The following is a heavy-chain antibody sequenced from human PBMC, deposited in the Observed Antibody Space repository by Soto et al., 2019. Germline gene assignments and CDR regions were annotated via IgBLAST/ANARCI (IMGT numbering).Heavy chain of an antibody. Sequence: QVQLQESGPGLVKPSETLSLTCTVSGGSISSYYWSWIRQPPGKGLEWIGYIYYSGSTNYNPSLKSRVTISVDTSKNQFSLKLSSVTAADTAVYYGARRWGYYFDYWGQGTLVTVSS. CDR1: GGSISSYY. CDR2: IYYSGST. J-gene: IGHJ4*02. CDR3: ARRWGYYFDY. D-gene: IGHD1-26*01. V-gene: IGHV4-59*01.